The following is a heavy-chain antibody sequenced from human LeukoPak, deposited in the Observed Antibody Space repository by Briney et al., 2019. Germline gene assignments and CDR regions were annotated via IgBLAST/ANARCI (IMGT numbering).Heavy chain of an antibody. J-gene: IGHJ4*02. CDR3: ARGPHKFDY. Sequence: SETLSLTCTVSGGSISSYYWSWIRQPPGKGLECIGYIYYTGSTNYNPALKSRVTVSVDTSKHQFSLKLSAVTAADTAVYYCARGPHKFDYWGQGSLVTVSS. CDR1: GGSISSYY. CDR2: IYYTGST. V-gene: IGHV4-59*01.